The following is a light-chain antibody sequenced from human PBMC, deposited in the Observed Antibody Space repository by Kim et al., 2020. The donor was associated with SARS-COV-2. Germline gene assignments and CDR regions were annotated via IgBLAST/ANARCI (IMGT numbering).Light chain of an antibody. CDR2: GAS. V-gene: IGKV3-15*01. CDR1: QSVSSN. J-gene: IGKJ1*01. Sequence: EIVMTQSPATLSVSPGERATLSCRASQSVSSNLAWYQQKPGQAPRLLIYGASTGATAIPARFSGSGSGTEFTLTISSLQSEDFAVYYCQQSNNWPWTFGQGTKVDIK. CDR3: QQSNNWPWT.